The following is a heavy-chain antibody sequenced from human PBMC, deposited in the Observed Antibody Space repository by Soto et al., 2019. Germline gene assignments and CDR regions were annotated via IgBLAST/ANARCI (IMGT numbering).Heavy chain of an antibody. CDR2: IDTDGGGT. CDR3: ATVFDV. J-gene: IGHJ4*02. D-gene: IGHD4-17*01. Sequence: EVQLVESGGGLVQPGGSLRVSCAASGFTFRSHRIHWVRQATGKGLEWVSRIDTDGGGTSYADSVKGRFTISTDNAENTVYLQMNGLRVEDTAVYYCATVFDVWGQGTLVTVSS. CDR1: GFTFRSHR. V-gene: IGHV3-74*01.